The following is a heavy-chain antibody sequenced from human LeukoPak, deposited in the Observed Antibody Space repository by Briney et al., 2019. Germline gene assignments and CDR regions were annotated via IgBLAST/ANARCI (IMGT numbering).Heavy chain of an antibody. CDR2: IYNGVNT. CDR1: GASVSSASY. Sequence: SETLSLTCTVSGASVSSASYWSRIRQPPGKGVEGIAHIYNGVNTNYNPSLKSRVTISVDTSKNQFSLRLNSVTAADTAVYYCARSRAFNSGAFDPWGQGSLVTVSS. CDR3: ARSRAFNSGAFDP. D-gene: IGHD1-26*01. J-gene: IGHJ5*02. V-gene: IGHV4-61*01.